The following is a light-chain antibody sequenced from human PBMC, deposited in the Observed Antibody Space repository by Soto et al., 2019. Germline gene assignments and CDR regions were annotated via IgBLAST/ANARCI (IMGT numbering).Light chain of an antibody. CDR3: CSYAGRSSSSYV. CDR1: SSDGGSYNL. Sequence: QSALTQPASVSGSPAQSITISCTGTSSDGGSYNLVSWYQHHPGKAPKLMIYEGSKRPSGVSNRFSGSKSGNTASLTISGLQAEDEADYYCCSYAGRSSSSYVFGTGTKVTVL. CDR2: EGS. V-gene: IGLV2-23*01. J-gene: IGLJ1*01.